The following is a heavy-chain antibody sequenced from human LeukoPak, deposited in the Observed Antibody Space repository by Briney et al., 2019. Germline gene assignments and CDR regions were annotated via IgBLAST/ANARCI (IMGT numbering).Heavy chain of an antibody. Sequence: GGSLRLSCAASGFTFSSYGMHWVRQAPGKGLEWVAFIRYDGSNKYYADSVKGRFTISRDNSKNALYLQMNSLRAEDTAVYYCAKDRVGDYSTFFDYWGQGTLVTVSS. CDR3: AKDRVGDYSTFFDY. D-gene: IGHD4-11*01. J-gene: IGHJ4*02. CDR1: GFTFSSYG. V-gene: IGHV3-30*02. CDR2: IRYDGSNK.